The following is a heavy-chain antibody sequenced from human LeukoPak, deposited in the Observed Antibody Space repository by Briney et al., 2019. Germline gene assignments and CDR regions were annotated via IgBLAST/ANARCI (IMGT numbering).Heavy chain of an antibody. CDR1: GFTFSSYW. D-gene: IGHD2-8*01. CDR2: IKQDGSEK. Sequence: QPGGSLRLSCAVSGFTFSSYWMNWVRQAPGKGLEWVANIKQDGSEKNYVDSVKGRFTISRDNAKSSLFLHMNDLRAEDTAVYYCAKGGRGNGEVYWGQGTLVTVSS. J-gene: IGHJ4*02. V-gene: IGHV3-7*01. CDR3: AKGGRGNGEVY.